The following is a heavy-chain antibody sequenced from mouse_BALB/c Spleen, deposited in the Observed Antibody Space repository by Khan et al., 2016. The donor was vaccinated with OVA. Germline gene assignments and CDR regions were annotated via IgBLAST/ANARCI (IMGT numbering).Heavy chain of an antibody. CDR3: ARSGGNYVPYSAIDY. CDR1: GYTFISYW. V-gene: IGHV1-7*01. Sequence: QVQLQQSGAELAKPGASVKMSCKASGYTFISYWMHWVKQRPGQGLEWIGFINPSTGYTEYNQKFKDKATLTADKSSSTTYMQLSSLTSEDSAVYYCARSGGNYVPYSAIDYWGQGTSVTVSS. CDR2: INPSTGYT. J-gene: IGHJ4*01. D-gene: IGHD2-1*01.